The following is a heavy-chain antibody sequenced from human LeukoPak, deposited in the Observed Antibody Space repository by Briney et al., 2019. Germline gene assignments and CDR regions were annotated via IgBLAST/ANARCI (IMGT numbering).Heavy chain of an antibody. J-gene: IGHJ4*02. CDR2: IWHDGSEK. V-gene: IGHV3-33*06. D-gene: IGHD2-21*01. Sequence: GGSLRLSCAASGFTFSDYGMHWVRQAPGEGLEWVAVIWHDGSEKYYGDSVKGRFTISRDNSKNTLYLQMNSLRAEDTAVYYCAKNPPSCGGDCYVDYWGQGTLVTVSS. CDR3: AKNPPSCGGDCYVDY. CDR1: GFTFSDYG.